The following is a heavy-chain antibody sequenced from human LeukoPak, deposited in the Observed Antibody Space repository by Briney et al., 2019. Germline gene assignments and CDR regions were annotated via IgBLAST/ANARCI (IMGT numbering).Heavy chain of an antibody. J-gene: IGHJ4*02. CDR2: IYYSGST. D-gene: IGHD4-23*01. V-gene: IGHV4-59*12. Sequence: SETLSLTCTVSGGSISYFYWSWIRQPAGKGLEWIGCIYYSGSTNYNPSFKSRVTISVATSKNQFSLKLSSVTAADTAVYYCAREISTVVTRWGQGTLVTVSS. CDR1: GGSISYFY. CDR3: AREISTVVTR.